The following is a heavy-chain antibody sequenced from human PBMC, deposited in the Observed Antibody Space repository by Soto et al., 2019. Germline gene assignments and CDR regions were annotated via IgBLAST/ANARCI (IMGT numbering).Heavy chain of an antibody. V-gene: IGHV3-43*02. CDR1: GFTFDDYA. J-gene: IGHJ6*02. CDR3: AKDIKRDCSSTSCYVYYYYGMDV. D-gene: IGHD2-2*01. Sequence: GGSLRLSCAASGFTFDDYAMHWVRQAPGKGLEWVSLISGDGGSTYYADSVKGRFTISRDNSKNSLYLQMNSLRTEDTALYYCAKDIKRDCSSTSCYVYYYYGMDVWGQGTTVTVSS. CDR2: ISGDGGST.